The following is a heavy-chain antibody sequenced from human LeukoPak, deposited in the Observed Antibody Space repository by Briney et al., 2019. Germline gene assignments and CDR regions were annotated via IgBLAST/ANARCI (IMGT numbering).Heavy chain of an antibody. CDR1: GFTFSSYW. J-gene: IGHJ3*02. V-gene: IGHV3-7*01. Sequence: QPGGSLRLSCAASGFTFSSYWMSWVRQAPGKRLEWVANIKQDGSEKYYVDSVKGRFTISRDNAKNSLYLQMNSLRAEDTAVYYCARDYDFWSVNPEDAAFDIWGQGTMVTVSS. D-gene: IGHD3-3*01. CDR3: ARDYDFWSVNPEDAAFDI. CDR2: IKQDGSEK.